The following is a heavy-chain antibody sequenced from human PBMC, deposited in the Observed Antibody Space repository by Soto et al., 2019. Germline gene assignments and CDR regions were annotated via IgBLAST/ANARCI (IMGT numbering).Heavy chain of an antibody. D-gene: IGHD3-22*01. CDR2: IYYSGST. CDR3: ARGVYYDSSGYYPSFDY. V-gene: IGHV4-30-4*01. Sequence: STTLTLTCTVSGGSIRSGDNYWSWIRQPPGMGLEWIGYIYYSGSTYYNPSLKSRVTISVDTSKNQFSLKLSSVTAADTAVYYCARGVYYDSSGYYPSFDYWGQGTLVTVSS. J-gene: IGHJ4*02. CDR1: GGSIRSGDNY.